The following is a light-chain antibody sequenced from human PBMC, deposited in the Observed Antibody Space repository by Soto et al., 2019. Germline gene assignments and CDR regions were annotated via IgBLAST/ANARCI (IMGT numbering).Light chain of an antibody. Sequence: QSALTQPRSVSGSPGQSVTISCTGTSSDVGGYNFASWYQHHPGKAPKLIIYNVIQRPSGVPDRFSASKSDNTASLTISGLQAEDEADYYCCSYAGSYTYVFGTGTRSPS. CDR2: NVI. CDR1: SSDVGGYNF. J-gene: IGLJ1*01. CDR3: CSYAGSYTYV. V-gene: IGLV2-11*01.